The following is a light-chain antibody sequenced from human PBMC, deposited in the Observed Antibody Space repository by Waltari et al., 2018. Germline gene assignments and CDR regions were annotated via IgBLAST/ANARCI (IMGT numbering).Light chain of an antibody. CDR2: RNN. V-gene: IGLV10-54*04. J-gene: IGLJ2*01. CDR1: NNNVGNKG. CDR3: SAWDGNLNAWI. Sequence: QAGLTQPPSVSKDLRQTATLTCTGNNNNVGNKGAAWLQQHQGHPPKLLSYRNNNRPSGISERFSASRSGNTASLTITGLQPEDEADYYCSAWDGNLNAWIFGGGTRLTVL.